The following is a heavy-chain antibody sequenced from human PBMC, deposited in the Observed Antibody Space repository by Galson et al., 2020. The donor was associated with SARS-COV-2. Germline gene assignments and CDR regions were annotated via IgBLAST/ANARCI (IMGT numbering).Heavy chain of an antibody. CDR2: ISYDGSNK. J-gene: IGHJ4*02. V-gene: IGHV3-30-3*01. Sequence: GGSLRLSCAASGFTFSSYAMHWVRQAPGKGLEWVAVISYDGSNKYYADSVKGRFTISRDNSKNTLYLQMNSLRAEDTAVYYCARESITMVRGVITRSTLDYWGQGTLVTVSS. D-gene: IGHD3-10*01. CDR3: ARESITMVRGVITRSTLDY. CDR1: GFTFSSYA.